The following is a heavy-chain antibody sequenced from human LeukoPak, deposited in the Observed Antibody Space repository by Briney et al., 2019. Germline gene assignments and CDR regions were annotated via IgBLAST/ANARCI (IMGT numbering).Heavy chain of an antibody. Sequence: SETLSLTCTVSGGSISSSSYYWGWIRQPPGKGLEWIGSIYYSGSTYYNPSLKSRVTISVDTSKNQFSLKLSSVTAADTAVYYCARRTYYYDSSGYPAYYFDYWGQGTLVTVSS. V-gene: IGHV4-39*01. D-gene: IGHD3-22*01. CDR3: ARRTYYYDSSGYPAYYFDY. J-gene: IGHJ4*02. CDR2: IYYSGST. CDR1: GGSISSSSYY.